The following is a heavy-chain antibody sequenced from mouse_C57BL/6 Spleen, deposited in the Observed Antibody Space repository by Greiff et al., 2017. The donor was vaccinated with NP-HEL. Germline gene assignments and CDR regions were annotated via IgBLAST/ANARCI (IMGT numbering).Heavy chain of an antibody. Sequence: EVKVEESGPGLVKPSQSLSLTCSVTGYSITSGYYWNWIRQFPGNKLEWMGYISYDGSNNYNPSLKNRISITRDTSKNQFFLKLNSVTTEDTATYYCARAPYGKGDYWGQGTSVTVSS. CDR1: GYSITSGYY. CDR3: ARAPYGKGDY. J-gene: IGHJ4*01. V-gene: IGHV3-6*01. CDR2: ISYDGSN. D-gene: IGHD2-1*01.